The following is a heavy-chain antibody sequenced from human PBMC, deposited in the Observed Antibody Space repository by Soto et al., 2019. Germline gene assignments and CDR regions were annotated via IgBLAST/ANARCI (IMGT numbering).Heavy chain of an antibody. J-gene: IGHJ6*02. D-gene: IGHD4-4*01. Sequence: SETLSLTCTVSGGSISSSSYYWGWIRQPPGKGLEWIGSIYYSGSTYYNPSLKSRVTISVDTSKNQFSLKLSSVTAADTAVYYCARQDSNYVDGDYYGMDVWGQGTTVTVSS. CDR3: ARQDSNYVDGDYYGMDV. CDR2: IYYSGST. CDR1: GGSISSSSYY. V-gene: IGHV4-39*01.